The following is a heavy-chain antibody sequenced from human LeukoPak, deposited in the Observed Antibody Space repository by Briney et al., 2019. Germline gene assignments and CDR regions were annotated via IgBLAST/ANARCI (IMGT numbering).Heavy chain of an antibody. CDR3: ARSGSEIFGVVTLAATYYFDY. Sequence: ASVKVSCKASGGTFSTYAISWVRQAPGQGLEWMGGIIPIFGTANYAQKFQGRVTITTDESTSTAYMELSSLRSEDTAVYYCARSGSEIFGVVTLAATYYFDYWGQGTLVTVSS. V-gene: IGHV1-69*05. CDR2: IIPIFGTA. D-gene: IGHD3-3*01. CDR1: GGTFSTYA. J-gene: IGHJ4*02.